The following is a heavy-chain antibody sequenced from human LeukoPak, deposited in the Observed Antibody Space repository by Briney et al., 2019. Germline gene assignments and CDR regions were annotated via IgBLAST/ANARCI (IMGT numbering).Heavy chain of an antibody. D-gene: IGHD6-25*01. J-gene: IGHJ4*02. CDR1: GYTFTSYY. V-gene: IGHV1-46*01. Sequence: ASVKVSCKASGYTFTSYYMHWVRQAPGQGLEWMGIINPSGGSTSYAQKFQGRVTMTRDMSTSTVYMELSRLGSEDTAVYYCARGERSGNRPDYWGQGTLVTVSS. CDR2: INPSGGST. CDR3: ARGERSGNRPDY.